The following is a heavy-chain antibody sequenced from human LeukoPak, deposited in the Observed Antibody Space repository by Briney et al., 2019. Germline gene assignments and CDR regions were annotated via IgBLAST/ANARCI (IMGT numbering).Heavy chain of an antibody. J-gene: IGHJ4*02. CDR3: ARDTGFPFFDY. Sequence: ASVKVSCKASGYTFTRYYMHWVRQAPGQGLEWMGIINPSGGSTSYAQKFQGRVTMTRDMSTSTVYMELSSLRSEDAAVYYCARDTGFPFFDYWGQGSLVTVSS. CDR2: INPSGGST. CDR1: GYTFTRYY. V-gene: IGHV1-46*01.